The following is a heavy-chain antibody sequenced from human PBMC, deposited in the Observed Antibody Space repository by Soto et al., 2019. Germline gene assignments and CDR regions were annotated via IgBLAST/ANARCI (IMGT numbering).Heavy chain of an antibody. Sequence: PGGSLRLSCEASGFPFSRYSLNWVRQAPGKGLEWVSSISSGVNDISYAESVEGRSFTSRDNVNNVLYLDINNPRPEDTAVYYCARMDYWGQGTIVPGSS. J-gene: IGHJ4*02. CDR2: ISSGVNDI. CDR3: ARMDY. CDR1: GFPFSRYS. V-gene: IGHV3-21*06.